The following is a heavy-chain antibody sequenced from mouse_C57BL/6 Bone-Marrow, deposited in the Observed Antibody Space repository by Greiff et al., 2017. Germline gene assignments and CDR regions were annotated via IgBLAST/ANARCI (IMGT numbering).Heavy chain of an antibody. V-gene: IGHV1-69*01. CDR1: GYTFTSYW. CDR3: ATVLLRYYAMDY. Sequence: QVQLQQSGAELVMPGASVKLSCKASGYTFTSYWMHWVKQRPGQGLEWIGEIDPSDSYTNYNQKFKGKSTLTVDKSSSTAYMQLSSLTSEDSAVYYCATVLLRYYAMDYWGQGTSVTVSS. J-gene: IGHJ4*01. CDR2: IDPSDSYT. D-gene: IGHD1-1*01.